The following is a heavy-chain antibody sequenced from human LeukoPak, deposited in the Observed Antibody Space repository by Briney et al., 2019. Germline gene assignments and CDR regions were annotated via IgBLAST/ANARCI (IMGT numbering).Heavy chain of an antibody. Sequence: GGSLRLSCAASGFTFSSYEMNWVRQAPGKGLEWVSYISSSGSTIYYADSVKGRFTISRDNAKNSLYLQMNSLRAEDTAVYYCARVEQWLVHGAFDLWGQGTMVTVSS. D-gene: IGHD6-19*01. CDR3: ARVEQWLVHGAFDL. CDR1: GFTFSSYE. J-gene: IGHJ3*01. V-gene: IGHV3-48*03. CDR2: ISSSGSTI.